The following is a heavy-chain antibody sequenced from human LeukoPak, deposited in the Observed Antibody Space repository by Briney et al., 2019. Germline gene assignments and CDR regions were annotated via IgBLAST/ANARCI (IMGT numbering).Heavy chain of an antibody. Sequence: PSETLSLTCTVSGGSISNYYWSWIRQPPGKGLEWIGYIYYSGTTNYNPSLKSRVTISVDTSKNQFSLKLSSVTAADTAVYYCARVSRNDYGDYGIDYWGQGTLVTVSS. CDR1: GGSISNYY. D-gene: IGHD4-17*01. V-gene: IGHV4-59*08. J-gene: IGHJ4*02. CDR3: ARVSRNDYGDYGIDY. CDR2: IYYSGTT.